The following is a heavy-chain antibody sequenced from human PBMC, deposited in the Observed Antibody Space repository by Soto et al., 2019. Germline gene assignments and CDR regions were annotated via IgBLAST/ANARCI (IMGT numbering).Heavy chain of an antibody. Sequence: PGGSLRLSCAASGFTVSSNYMSWVRQAPGKGLEWVSVIYSGGSTYYADSVKGRFTISRHNSKNTLYLQMNSLRAEDTAVYYCARGKVVTDIVTNGYYYGMDVWGQGTTVTVSS. CDR1: GFTVSSNY. D-gene: IGHD2-21*02. CDR2: IYSGGST. J-gene: IGHJ6*02. CDR3: ARGKVVTDIVTNGYYYGMDV. V-gene: IGHV3-53*04.